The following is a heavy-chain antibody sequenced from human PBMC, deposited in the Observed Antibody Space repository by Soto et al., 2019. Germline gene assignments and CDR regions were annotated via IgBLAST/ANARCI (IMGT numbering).Heavy chain of an antibody. J-gene: IGHJ6*04. V-gene: IGHV1-24*01. D-gene: IGHD3-3*01. Sequence: GASVKVSCKVSGYTLTELSMHWVRQAPGKGLEWMGGFDPEGGKTIYAQKFQGRVTMTGNTSTSTAYMELSSLRSEDTAVYYCARGDTYYDFWSGYYGMDVWGKGTTVTVSS. CDR2: FDPEGGKT. CDR1: GYTLTELS. CDR3: ARGDTYYDFWSGYYGMDV.